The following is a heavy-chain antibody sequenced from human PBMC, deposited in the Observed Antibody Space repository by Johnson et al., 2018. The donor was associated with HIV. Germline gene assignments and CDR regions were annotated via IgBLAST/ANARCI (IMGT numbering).Heavy chain of an antibody. J-gene: IGHJ3*02. CDR3: ARDKGGIVGYDAFDI. CDR1: GFTFDTSW. Sequence: QVQLVESGGGLVQPGGSLRLSCAASGFTFDTSWMNWVRQAPGKGLEWVAVISYDGSNKYYADSVRGRFTISRDNSKNTLYLQMNSLRAEDTSVYYCARDKGGIVGYDAFDIWGQGTMVTVSS. CDR2: ISYDGSNK. V-gene: IGHV3-30-3*01. D-gene: IGHD1-26*01.